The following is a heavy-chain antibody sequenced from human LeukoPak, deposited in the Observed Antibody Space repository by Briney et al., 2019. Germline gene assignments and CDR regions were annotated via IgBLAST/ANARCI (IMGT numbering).Heavy chain of an antibody. D-gene: IGHD3-16*01. J-gene: IGHJ4*02. CDR3: ARLFRGVGY. V-gene: IGHV4-39*01. Sequence: PSETLSLTCTVSGGSTSGSDYYWGWIRQPPGKGLEWIGSIYYSGSTYYNSSLKSRVTISLDTSRNQFSLKLSSVTAADTALYYCARLFRGVGYWGQGTLVTVSS. CDR1: GGSTSGSDYY. CDR2: IYYSGST.